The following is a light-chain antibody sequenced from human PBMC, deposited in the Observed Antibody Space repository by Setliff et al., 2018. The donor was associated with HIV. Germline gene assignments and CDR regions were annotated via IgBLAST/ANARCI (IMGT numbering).Light chain of an antibody. CDR1: SSEVGGYRY. Sequence: QSALTQPASVSGSPGQSITISCTGTSSEVGGYRYVSWYQQHPGKAPKLMIYDVSKRPSGVSNRFSGSKSGNTASLTISGLQAEDEADFYCSSYTSRTPLYLFGTGTKVTVL. CDR2: DVS. CDR3: SSYTSRTPLYL. V-gene: IGLV2-14*01. J-gene: IGLJ1*01.